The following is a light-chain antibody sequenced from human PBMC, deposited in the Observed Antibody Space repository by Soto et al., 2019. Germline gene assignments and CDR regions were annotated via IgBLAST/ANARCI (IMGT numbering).Light chain of an antibody. CDR1: QSVSSY. J-gene: IGKJ4*01. CDR3: QPRSNWPLT. Sequence: EIVLTQSPATLSLSPGERATLSCRASQSVSSYLAWYQQKPGQAPRLLIYDASNRATGIPARFSGSGSGTDFTLTTSSLENEDFAVYYCQPRSNWPLTLGGGTKVDSK. CDR2: DAS. V-gene: IGKV3-11*01.